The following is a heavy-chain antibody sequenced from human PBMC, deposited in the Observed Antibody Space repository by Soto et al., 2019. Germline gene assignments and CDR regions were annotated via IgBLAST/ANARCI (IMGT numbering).Heavy chain of an antibody. CDR2: TYHRGST. CDR1: GVSISIYF. D-gene: IGHD6-25*01. Sequence: PSETLSLTCSVSGVSISIYFWSWIRQAPGRGLEWIGYTYHRGSTNYSPSLKSRVAISLDTSENQFSLKVNSVTAADTAVYYCARIGGYHGPLDYWGQGTPVTVSS. CDR3: ARIGGYHGPLDY. J-gene: IGHJ4*02. V-gene: IGHV4-59*01.